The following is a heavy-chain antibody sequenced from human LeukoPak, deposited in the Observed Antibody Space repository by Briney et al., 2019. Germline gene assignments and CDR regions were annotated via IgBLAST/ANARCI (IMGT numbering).Heavy chain of an antibody. CDR1: GGSISSSNW. J-gene: IGHJ3*02. V-gene: IGHV4-4*02. Sequence: SETLSLTCAVSGGSISSSNWWSWVRQPPGKGLEWIGEIYHSGSTNYNPSLKSRVTISVDTSKNQFSLKLSSVTAADTAVYYCARDYRGCSSTSCYDAFDIWGQGTMVTVSS. CDR3: ARDYRGCSSTSCYDAFDI. D-gene: IGHD2-2*01. CDR2: IYHSGST.